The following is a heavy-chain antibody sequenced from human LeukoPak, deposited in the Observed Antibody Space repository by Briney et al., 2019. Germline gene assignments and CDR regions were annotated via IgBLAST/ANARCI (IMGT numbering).Heavy chain of an antibody. CDR1: GFTYRNYW. CDR2: TKQDGSET. D-gene: IGHD3-22*01. Sequence: GGSLRLSCAASGFTYRNYWMSWVRQAPGKGLEWVANTKQDGSETYYVDSVKGRFTISRDNAKNSLHVQMNSLRADDTAVYYCARIAYDSSGYYIWYLDYWGQGTLVTVSS. J-gene: IGHJ4*02. V-gene: IGHV3-7*01. CDR3: ARIAYDSSGYYIWYLDY.